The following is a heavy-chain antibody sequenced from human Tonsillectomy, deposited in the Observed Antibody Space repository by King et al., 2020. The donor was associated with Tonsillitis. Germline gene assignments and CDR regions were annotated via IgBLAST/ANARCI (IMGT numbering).Heavy chain of an antibody. D-gene: IGHD4-17*01. V-gene: IGHV5-51*01. Sequence: VQLVESGAELKKPGESLKISCKASGYIFKSDWIGWVRQKPGKGLEWMAIIFPGDSDIRYSPSFEGQVTISADMSIDTAYLQWSSLRASDTAIYYCARHDMTHGDHVWPDHWGQGTPVTVSS. J-gene: IGHJ4*02. CDR2: IFPGDSDI. CDR3: ARHDMTHGDHVWPDH. CDR1: GYIFKSDW.